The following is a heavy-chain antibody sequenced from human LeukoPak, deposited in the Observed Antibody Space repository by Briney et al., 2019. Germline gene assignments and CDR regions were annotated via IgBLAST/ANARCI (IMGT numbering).Heavy chain of an antibody. CDR1: GGTFSSYD. J-gene: IGHJ4*02. V-gene: IGHV1-69*05. D-gene: IGHD5-12*01. Sequence: SVKVSCKASGGTFSSYDISWVRQAPGQGLEWMGGIIPIFGTANYAQKFQGRVTITTDESTSTAYMELSSLRSEDTAVYYCAREFISGYDRGAYFDYWGQGTLVTVSS. CDR2: IIPIFGTA. CDR3: AREFISGYDRGAYFDY.